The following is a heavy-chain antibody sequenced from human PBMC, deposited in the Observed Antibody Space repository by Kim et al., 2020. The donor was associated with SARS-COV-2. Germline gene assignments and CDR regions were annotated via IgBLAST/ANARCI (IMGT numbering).Heavy chain of an antibody. V-gene: IGHV3-21*01. CDR3: ARAGSSNGHDWFDP. J-gene: IGHJ5*02. Sequence: ADSVKGRFTISRDNAKNSLYLQMNSLRAEDTAVYYCARAGSSNGHDWFDPWGQGTLVTVSS. D-gene: IGHD1-26*01.